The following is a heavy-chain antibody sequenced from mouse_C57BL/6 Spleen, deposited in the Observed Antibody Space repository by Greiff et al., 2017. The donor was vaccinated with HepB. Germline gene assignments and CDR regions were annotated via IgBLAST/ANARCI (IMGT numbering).Heavy chain of an antibody. CDR3: ARPGDYDVRAWFAY. D-gene: IGHD2-4*01. CDR2: ISSGSSTI. V-gene: IGHV5-17*01. Sequence: EVQVVESGGGLVKPGGSLKLSCAASGFTFSDYGMHWVRQAPEKGLEWVAYISSGSSTIYYADTVKGRFTISRDNAKNTLFLQMTSLRSEDTAMYYCARPGDYDVRAWFAYWGQGTLVTVSA. J-gene: IGHJ3*01. CDR1: GFTFSDYG.